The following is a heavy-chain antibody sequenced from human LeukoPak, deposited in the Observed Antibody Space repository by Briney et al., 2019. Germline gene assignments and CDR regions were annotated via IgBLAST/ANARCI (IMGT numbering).Heavy chain of an antibody. J-gene: IGHJ4*02. V-gene: IGHV1-46*01. CDR2: INPSGGST. CDR3: ARDRGSGWYSDY. Sequence: ASVKVSCKASGYTFTSYYVHWVRQAPGQGLEWMGIINPSGGSTSYAQKFQGRVTMTRDTSTSTVYMELSSLRSEDTAVYYCARDRGSGWYSDYWGQGTLVTVSS. D-gene: IGHD6-19*01. CDR1: GYTFTSYY.